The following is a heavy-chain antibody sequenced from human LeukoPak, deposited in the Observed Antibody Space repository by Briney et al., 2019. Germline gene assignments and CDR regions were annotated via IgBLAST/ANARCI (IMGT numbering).Heavy chain of an antibody. J-gene: IGHJ3*02. D-gene: IGHD1-1*01. CDR3: ARSNWDAFDI. CDR2: IYSDGST. V-gene: IGHV3-66*01. CDR1: GFTVSSNY. Sequence: GGSLRLSCAASGFTVSSNYMSWVRQAPGKGLEWVSVIYSDGSTYYADSVKGRFTISRDNSKNTLYLQMNSLRVEDTAVYYCARSNWDAFDIWGQGTMVTVSS.